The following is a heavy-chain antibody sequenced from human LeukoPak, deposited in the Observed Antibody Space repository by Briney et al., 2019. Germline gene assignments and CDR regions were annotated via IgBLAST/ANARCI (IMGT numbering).Heavy chain of an antibody. Sequence: GGSLRLSCAASGFTVSINYMSWVRQAPGKGLEWVSVIYSGGSTYYADSVKGRFTISRDNSKNTLYLQMNSLRAEDTAVYYCASPRGPTGTRFDYWGQGTLVTVSS. J-gene: IGHJ4*02. CDR3: ASPRGPTGTRFDY. CDR2: IYSGGST. V-gene: IGHV3-66*01. D-gene: IGHD1-1*01. CDR1: GFTVSINY.